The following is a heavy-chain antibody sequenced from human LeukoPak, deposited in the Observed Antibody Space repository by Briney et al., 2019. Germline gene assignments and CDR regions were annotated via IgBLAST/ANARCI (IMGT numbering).Heavy chain of an antibody. CDR1: GGSISSYY. Sequence: SETLSLTCTVSGGSISSYYWSWIRQPPGKGLERIGYIYYSGSTNYNPSLKSRVTISVDTSKNQFSLKLSSVTAADTAVYYCARGQYYYDSSGYYSLLFDYWGQGTLVTVSS. D-gene: IGHD3-22*01. V-gene: IGHV4-59*01. CDR3: ARGQYYYDSSGYYSLLFDY. CDR2: IYYSGST. J-gene: IGHJ4*02.